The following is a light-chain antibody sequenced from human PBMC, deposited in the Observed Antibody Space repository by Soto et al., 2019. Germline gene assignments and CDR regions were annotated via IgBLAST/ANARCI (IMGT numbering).Light chain of an antibody. V-gene: IGKV1-5*01. J-gene: IGKJ5*01. CDR1: QNISSS. CDR3: QQYDSCSRT. Sequence: DIQLTQSPSSLSASVGDRVTITCQASQNISSSLDWYQQKPGKAPKLLIYAASNLESGVPARFSGSGSGTEFTFTISSLQPEDFATYYCQQYDSCSRTFGQGTRLDIK. CDR2: AAS.